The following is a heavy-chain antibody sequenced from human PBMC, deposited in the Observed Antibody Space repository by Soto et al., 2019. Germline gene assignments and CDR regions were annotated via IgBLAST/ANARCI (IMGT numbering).Heavy chain of an antibody. CDR1: GFTFSSYA. V-gene: IGHV3-23*01. Sequence: GGSLRLSCAASGFTFSSYAMSWVRQAPGKGLEWVSAISGSGGSTCYADSVKGRFTISRDNSKNTLYLQMNSLRAEDTAVYYCAKPGPYYDSSGYYLYWGQGTLVTVSS. J-gene: IGHJ4*02. CDR2: ISGSGGST. CDR3: AKPGPYYDSSGYYLY. D-gene: IGHD3-22*01.